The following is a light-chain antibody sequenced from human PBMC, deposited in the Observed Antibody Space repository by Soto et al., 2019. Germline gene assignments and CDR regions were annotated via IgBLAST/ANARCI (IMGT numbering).Light chain of an antibody. CDR1: QSVSSN. V-gene: IGKV3-15*01. CDR3: QQYNNWLFLT. CDR2: GAS. Sequence: EIVMTQSPATLSVSPGERATLSCRASQSVSSNLAWYQQKPGQAPRLLIYGASTRATGIPARFSGSGSGTEFTLTISSLQSEDFAVYYCQQYNNWLFLTFRGGTKVEIK. J-gene: IGKJ4*01.